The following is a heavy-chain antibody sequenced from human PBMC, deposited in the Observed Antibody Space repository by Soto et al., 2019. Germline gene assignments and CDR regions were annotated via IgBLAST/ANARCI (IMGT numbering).Heavy chain of an antibody. CDR2: LGAARDP. CDR1: GFSFRDYD. V-gene: IGHV3-13*05. CDR3: ARAYLGRLPRRADYYYAMDV. J-gene: IGHJ6*02. Sequence: GGSLRLSCAASGFSFRDYDMHWVRQRKGKGLEWVSALGAARDPYYVGSVKGRFSVSRANAQNSLFLQMNNLRVDDTAVYFCARAYLGRLPRRADYYYAMDVWGRGTTVTVSS. D-gene: IGHD1-26*01.